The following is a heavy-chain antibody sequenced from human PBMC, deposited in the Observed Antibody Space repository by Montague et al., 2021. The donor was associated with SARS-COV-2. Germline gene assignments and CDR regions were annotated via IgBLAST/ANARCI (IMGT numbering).Heavy chain of an antibody. J-gene: IGHJ4*02. CDR3: ATQEDPSGWIPGPFDF. Sequence: SETLSLTCTVSGGSISSSTYYWAWIRQPPGKGLEWIGSIYYRGSTYYNPSLKSRVSISVDTSKKQLSLTLTSVTAADTAVYYCATQEDPSGWIPGPFDFWGQGTLLSVSS. CDR2: IYYRGST. V-gene: IGHV4-39*01. D-gene: IGHD6-19*01. CDR1: GGSISSSTYY.